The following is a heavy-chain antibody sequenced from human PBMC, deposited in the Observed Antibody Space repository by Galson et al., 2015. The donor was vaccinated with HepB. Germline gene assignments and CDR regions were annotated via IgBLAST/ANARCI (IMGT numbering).Heavy chain of an antibody. CDR3: ARYSSGWYGYEYFQH. J-gene: IGHJ1*01. Sequence: SLRLSCAASGSTFSSYSMNWVRQAPGKGLEWVSYISSSSSYIYYADSVKGRFTISRDNAKNSLYLQMNSLRAEDTAVYYCARYSSGWYGYEYFQHWGQGTLVTVSS. V-gene: IGHV3-21*05. D-gene: IGHD6-19*01. CDR1: GSTFSSYS. CDR2: ISSSSSYI.